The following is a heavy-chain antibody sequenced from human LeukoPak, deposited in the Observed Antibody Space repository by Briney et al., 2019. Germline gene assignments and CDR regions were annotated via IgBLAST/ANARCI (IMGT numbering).Heavy chain of an antibody. CDR1: GYTFTSYY. CDR2: INPSGGST. D-gene: IGHD5-18*01. Sequence: GASVKVSCKASGYTFTSYYMHWVRQAPGQGLEWKGIINPSGGSTSYAQKFQGRVTMTRDTSTSTVYMELSSLRSEDTAVYYCARDGRYSYGPPYGMDVWGQGTTVTVSS. J-gene: IGHJ6*02. V-gene: IGHV1-46*01. CDR3: ARDGRYSYGPPYGMDV.